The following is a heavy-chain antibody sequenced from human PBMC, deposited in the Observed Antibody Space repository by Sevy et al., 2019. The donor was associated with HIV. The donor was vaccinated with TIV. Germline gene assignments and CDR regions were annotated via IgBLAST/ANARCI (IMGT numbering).Heavy chain of an antibody. CDR3: TRWKGAQSIFDY. D-gene: IGHD1-1*01. Sequence: GGSLRLSCTASGFIFGDYAMSWVRQAPGKGLEWVAFLKHRAYGGTQDYAASLKGRFTISRDDSKSVAHLQMNDLKTEDTAIYYYTRWKGAQSIFDYWGQGALVTVSS. CDR2: LKHRAYGGTQ. J-gene: IGHJ4*02. V-gene: IGHV3-49*04. CDR1: GFIFGDYA.